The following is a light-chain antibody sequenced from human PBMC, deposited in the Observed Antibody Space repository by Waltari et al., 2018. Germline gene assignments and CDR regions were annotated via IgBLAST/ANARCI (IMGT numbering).Light chain of an antibody. CDR3: QTWDTNTVV. CDR2: EDE. CDR1: ALGDKY. Sequence: SFALTQAPSLSVSPGQTATIACSGAALGDKYDCGYQQKPGQSPVLGIFEDEKRPSGIPERFSASNSGNTALLTITGVQALDEAAYYCQTWDTNTVVFGGGTKLTVL. V-gene: IGLV3-1*01. J-gene: IGLJ2*01.